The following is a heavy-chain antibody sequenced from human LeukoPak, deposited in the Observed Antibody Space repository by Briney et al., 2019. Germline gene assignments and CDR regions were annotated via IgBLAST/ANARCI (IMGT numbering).Heavy chain of an antibody. J-gene: IGHJ4*02. CDR1: GFIFRDFT. CDR3: AKDRLPDSSWSLDY. CDR2: IWPDGGTT. Sequence: GGSLRLSCAASGFIFRDFTLNWVRQAPGKGLYWVSGIWPDGGTTFYADSVKGRFTISRDNSRNILYLQMNSLRAEDTAIYYCAKDRLPDSSWSLDYWGQGTLVTVSS. V-gene: IGHV3-23*01. D-gene: IGHD6-13*01.